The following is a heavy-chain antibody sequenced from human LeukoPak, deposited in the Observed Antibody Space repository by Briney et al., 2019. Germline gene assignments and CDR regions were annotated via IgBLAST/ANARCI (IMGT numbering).Heavy chain of an antibody. CDR2: LIPIYGSA. Sequence: ASVRVSCKASGGSFTFTSHAISWVRQAPGKGLEWVEGLIPIYGSANYAQKFQGRVTITSDESTRTVYMELSSLRPEDSAVYYCAGFFYDNSGDAFDIWGQGTMVTVSS. CDR3: AGFFYDNSGDAFDI. J-gene: IGHJ3*02. D-gene: IGHD3-22*01. V-gene: IGHV1-69*13. CDR1: GGSFTFTSHA.